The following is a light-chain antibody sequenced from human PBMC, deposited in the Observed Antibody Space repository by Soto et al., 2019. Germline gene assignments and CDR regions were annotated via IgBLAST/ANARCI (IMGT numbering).Light chain of an antibody. Sequence: QSVLTQPASVSGSPGQSITTSCTGTSSDVGAYNYVSWYQQHPGKAPKLMIYEVSNRPSGVSNRFSGSKSGNTASLTISGLQAEDEADYHCSSYTSSSTYVFGTGTKVTVL. CDR3: SSYTSSSTYV. V-gene: IGLV2-14*01. CDR1: SSDVGAYNY. CDR2: EVS. J-gene: IGLJ1*01.